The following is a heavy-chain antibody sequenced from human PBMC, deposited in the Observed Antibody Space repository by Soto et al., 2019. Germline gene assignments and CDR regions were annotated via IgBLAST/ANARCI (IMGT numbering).Heavy chain of an antibody. V-gene: IGHV3-9*01. CDR1: GFILDDYV. CDR3: AKSTYYDFWTAFDI. Sequence: EVQLVESGGGLVQPGRSLRLSCVGSGFILDDYVMHWVRQAPGKGLEWVSGINWNSGSIGYADSVKGRFTISRDNAKNSLYLQMNSLRGEDTALYYCAKSTYYDFWTAFDIWGQGTMVTVS. J-gene: IGHJ3*02. D-gene: IGHD3-3*01. CDR2: INWNSGSI.